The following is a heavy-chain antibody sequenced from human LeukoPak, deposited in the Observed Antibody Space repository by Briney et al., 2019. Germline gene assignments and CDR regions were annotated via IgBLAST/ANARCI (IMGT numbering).Heavy chain of an antibody. CDR1: GYTFTSYG. D-gene: IGHD3-22*01. CDR2: ISAYNGNT. CDR3: ARWMTYYYDGSGYYDAFDI. J-gene: IGHJ3*02. V-gene: IGHV1-18*01. Sequence: GASVKVSCKASGYTFTSYGISWVRQAPGQGLEWMGWISAYNGNTNYAQKLQGRVTMTTDTSTSTAYMELRSLRSDDTAVYYCARWMTYYYDGSGYYDAFDIWGQGTMVTVSS.